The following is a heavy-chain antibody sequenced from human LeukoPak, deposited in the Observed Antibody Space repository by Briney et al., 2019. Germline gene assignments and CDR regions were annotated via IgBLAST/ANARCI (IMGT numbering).Heavy chain of an antibody. Sequence: PGGSLRLSCAASGFTFDDYAMHWVRQAPGKGLEWVSLISGDGGSTYYADSVKGRFTISRDNSKNSLYLQMNSLRTEDTALYYCAKDMDYYYDSSGYSGWDYWGQGTLVTVSS. D-gene: IGHD3-22*01. V-gene: IGHV3-43*02. CDR1: GFTFDDYA. CDR3: AKDMDYYYDSSGYSGWDY. J-gene: IGHJ4*02. CDR2: ISGDGGST.